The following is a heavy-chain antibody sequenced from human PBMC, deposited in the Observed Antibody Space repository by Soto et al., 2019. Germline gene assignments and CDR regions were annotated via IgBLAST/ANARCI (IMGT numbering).Heavy chain of an antibody. CDR1: GFTPSDHY. J-gene: IGHJ4*02. Sequence: GGSLRLSCAASGFTPSDHYMSWIRQAPGKGLEWIGYSSNSGSFTRYADSVKGRFSISRDNAKSSLYLQISSLRGDDTATYYCVKSGDNYNLLDYWGQGTPVTVSS. V-gene: IGHV3-11*06. CDR3: VKSGDNYNLLDY. D-gene: IGHD1-1*01. CDR2: SSNSGSFT.